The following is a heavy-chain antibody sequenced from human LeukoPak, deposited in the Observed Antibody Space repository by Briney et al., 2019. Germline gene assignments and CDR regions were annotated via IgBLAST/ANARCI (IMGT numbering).Heavy chain of an antibody. V-gene: IGHV3-66*01. Sequence: GGSLRLSCAASGFTVSSNYMSWVRQAPGKGLEWVSVIYSGGSTYYADSVKGRFTISRDNSKNTLYLQMNSLRAEDTAVYYCARAGYGDYGGPSDYWGQGTLVTVSS. D-gene: IGHD4-17*01. CDR1: GFTVSSNY. CDR3: ARAGYGDYGGPSDY. CDR2: IYSGGST. J-gene: IGHJ4*02.